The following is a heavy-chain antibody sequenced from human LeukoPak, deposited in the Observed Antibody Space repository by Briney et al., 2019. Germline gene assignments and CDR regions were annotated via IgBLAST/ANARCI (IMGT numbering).Heavy chain of an antibody. D-gene: IGHD3-10*01. Sequence: GGSLRLSCAASGFTFSSYSMNWVRQAPGKGLEWVSSISSSSSYIYYADSVKGRFTISRDNAKNSLYLQMNSLRAEDTAVCYCARYYGSGSYYTDYWGQGTLVTVSS. CDR3: ARYYGSGSYYTDY. CDR2: ISSSSSYI. CDR1: GFTFSSYS. J-gene: IGHJ4*02. V-gene: IGHV3-21*01.